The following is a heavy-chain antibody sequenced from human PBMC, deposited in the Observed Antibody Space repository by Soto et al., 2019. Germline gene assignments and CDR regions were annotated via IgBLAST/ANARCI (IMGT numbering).Heavy chain of an antibody. CDR2: IWYDGSNK. J-gene: IGHJ6*02. D-gene: IGHD3-10*01. CDR1: GFTFSSYG. Sequence: QVQLVESGGGVVQPGRSLRLSCAASGFTFSSYGMHWVRQAPGKGLEWVAVIWYDGSNKYYADSVKGRFTISRDNSKNTLYLQMNSLRAEGAAVYYSARGVTMVRGVVPLYYYYGMDVWGQGTTVTVSS. CDR3: ARGVTMVRGVVPLYYYYGMDV. V-gene: IGHV3-33*01.